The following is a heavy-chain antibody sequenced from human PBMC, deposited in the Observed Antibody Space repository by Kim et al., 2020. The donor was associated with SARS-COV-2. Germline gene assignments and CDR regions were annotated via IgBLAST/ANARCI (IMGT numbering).Heavy chain of an antibody. J-gene: IGHJ4*02. Sequence: GGSLRLSCAASGFTFSTYSMNWVRQAPGKGLEWVSSISSSSSYIYYADSLKGRFTISRDNAKNSLYLQMNSLRADYTAVYYCARVGCSGGSCYDYWGQGTLVTVSS. V-gene: IGHV3-21*01. CDR3: ARVGCSGGSCYDY. CDR2: ISSSSSYI. D-gene: IGHD2-15*01. CDR1: GFTFSTYS.